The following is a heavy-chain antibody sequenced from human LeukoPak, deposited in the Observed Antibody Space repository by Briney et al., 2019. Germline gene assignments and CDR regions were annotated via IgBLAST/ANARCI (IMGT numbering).Heavy chain of an antibody. Sequence: SETLSLTRTVSGGSISSGSYYWSWIRQPAGKGLEWIGRIYTSGSTNYNPSLKSRVTISVDTSKNQFSLKLSSVAAADTAVYYCATTLEMATTRQDYWGQGTLVTVSS. V-gene: IGHV4-61*02. CDR1: GGSISSGSYY. CDR3: ATTLEMATTRQDY. CDR2: IYTSGST. D-gene: IGHD5-24*01. J-gene: IGHJ4*02.